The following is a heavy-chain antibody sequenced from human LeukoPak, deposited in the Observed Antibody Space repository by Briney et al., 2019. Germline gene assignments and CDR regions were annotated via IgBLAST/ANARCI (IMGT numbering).Heavy chain of an antibody. J-gene: IGHJ4*02. CDR1: GGSINSYY. Sequence: SEALSLTCTVSGGSINSYYWSWIRQPPGKGLEWIGYIYYSGSTNYNPSPKSRVTISVDTSKNQFSLKLSSVTAADTAVYFCARVTGYDWESSFDYWGQGTLVTVSS. D-gene: IGHD5-12*01. CDR3: ARVTGYDWESSFDY. V-gene: IGHV4-59*01. CDR2: IYYSGST.